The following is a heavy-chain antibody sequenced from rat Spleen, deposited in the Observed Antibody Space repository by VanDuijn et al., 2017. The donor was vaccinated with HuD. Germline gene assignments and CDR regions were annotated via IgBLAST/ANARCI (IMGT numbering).Heavy chain of an antibody. Sequence: EVQVLESGGGLVQPGNSLKLSCATSGFTFSTAWMYWYRQFPEKRLEWVARIKAKSNNYATYYTESLKGRFTISRDDSKSSVYLTMNNLKEEDTAIYYGACGYYSSYTSYYFDYWGQGVMVTVSS. D-gene: IGHD1-2*01. CDR1: GFTFSTAW. CDR2: IKAKSNNYAT. CDR3: ACGYYSSYTSYYFDY. J-gene: IGHJ2*01. V-gene: IGHV6-6*01.